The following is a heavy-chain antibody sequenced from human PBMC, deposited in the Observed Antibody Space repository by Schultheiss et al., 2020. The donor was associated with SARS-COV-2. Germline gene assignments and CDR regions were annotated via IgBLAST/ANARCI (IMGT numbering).Heavy chain of an antibody. CDR2: INHSGST. CDR1: GGSISSYY. D-gene: IGHD4-17*01. CDR3: ARVRPSDYGDYVWYFDL. V-gene: IGHV4-34*01. J-gene: IGHJ2*01. Sequence: GSLRLSCTVSGGSISSYYWSWIRQPAGKGLEWIGEINHSGSTNYNPSLKSRVTISVDTSKNQFSLKLSSVTAADTAVYYCARVRPSDYGDYVWYFDLWGRGTLVTVSS.